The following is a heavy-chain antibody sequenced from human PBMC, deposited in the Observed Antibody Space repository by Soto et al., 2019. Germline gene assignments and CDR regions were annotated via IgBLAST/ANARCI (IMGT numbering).Heavy chain of an antibody. CDR3: TKASFGGVIVGGYFDY. CDR2: IRSKVYGGTA. V-gene: IGHV3-49*03. CDR1: GFTFGDYA. Sequence: EVQLVESGGGLVQPGRSLRLSCTASGFTFGDYAMSWFRQAPGKGLEWVGFIRSKVYGGTAEYAASVKGRFTISRDDSKSIAYLQMNSLKPEDTAIYFCTKASFGGVIVGGYFDYWAQGTLVAVSS. J-gene: IGHJ4*02. D-gene: IGHD3-16*02.